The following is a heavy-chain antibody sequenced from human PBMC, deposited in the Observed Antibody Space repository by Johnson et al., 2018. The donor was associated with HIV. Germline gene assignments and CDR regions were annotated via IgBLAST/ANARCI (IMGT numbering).Heavy chain of an antibody. V-gene: IGHV3-30*02. Sequence: QVQLVESGGGVVQPGGSLRLSCVASGFTFSSYGIHWVRQAPGKGLEWVAFIRYDGSNKYYADSVKGRFTISRDNSKNTLYLQMNSLRAEDTAVYYCAKDNPRLGGAFDIWGQGTMVTVSS. D-gene: IGHD3-16*01. CDR3: AKDNPRLGGAFDI. J-gene: IGHJ3*02. CDR1: GFTFSSYG. CDR2: IRYDGSNK.